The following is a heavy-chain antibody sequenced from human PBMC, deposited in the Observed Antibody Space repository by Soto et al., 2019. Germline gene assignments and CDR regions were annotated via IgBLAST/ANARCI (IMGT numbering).Heavy chain of an antibody. CDR1: GFSFSDYG. CDR2: ISHYETKK. Sequence: QVQLVESGGGVVQPGRSLRLSCAASGFSFSDYGMHWVRQTPGKGLEWVAVISHYETKKYFDDSVKGRFTIAKDNSKNTVYLQLNNLRTEDTGVYYCAKDGVGGSNRYQLHKWGQGTLGIVSA. J-gene: IGHJ4*02. D-gene: IGHD2-2*01. CDR3: AKDGVGGSNRYQLHK. V-gene: IGHV3-30*18.